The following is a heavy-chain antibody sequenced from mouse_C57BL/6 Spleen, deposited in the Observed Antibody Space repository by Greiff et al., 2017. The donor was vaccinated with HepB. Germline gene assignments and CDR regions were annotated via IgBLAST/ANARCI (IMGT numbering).Heavy chain of an antibody. CDR3: ARGGYGNYGSTGYFDV. Sequence: QVQLQQSDAELVKPGASVKISCKVSGYTFTDHTIHWMKQRPEQGLEWIGYIYPRDGSTKYNEKFKGKATLTADKSSSTADMQLNSLTSEDSAVYFCARGGYGNYGSTGYFDVWGTGTTVTVSS. CDR2: IYPRDGST. D-gene: IGHD2-1*01. V-gene: IGHV1-78*01. CDR1: GYTFTDHT. J-gene: IGHJ1*03.